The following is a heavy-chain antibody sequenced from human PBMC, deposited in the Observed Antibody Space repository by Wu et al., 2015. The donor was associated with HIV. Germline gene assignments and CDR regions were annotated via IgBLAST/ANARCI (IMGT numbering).Heavy chain of an antibody. CDR3: ARGGPNGGYYDTGIYYFDT. Sequence: QAQLLQFGAEVKKPGSSVKVTCKASGDGFTSYAVSWVRQAPGQGLEWMGGIIPALGTVKYAQNFQGRVTITTDGTDESTNTAYMELNNVRSEDTAVYFCARGGPNGGYYDTGIYYFDTWGQGTLVTVSS. CDR2: IIPALGTV. D-gene: IGHD3-10*01. J-gene: IGHJ4*02. CDR1: GDGFTSYA. V-gene: IGHV1-69*05.